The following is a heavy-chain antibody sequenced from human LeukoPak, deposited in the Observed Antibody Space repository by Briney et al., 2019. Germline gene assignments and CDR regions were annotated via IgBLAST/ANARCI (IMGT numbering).Heavy chain of an antibody. CDR2: INPNSGGT. CDR1: GYTFTGYY. Sequence: ASVKVSCKASGYTFTGYYMHWVRQAPGQGLEWMGWINPNSGGTNYAQKFQGWVTMTRDTSISTAYMELSRLRSDDTAVYYCARDLLEGYGAYCSGGSCYRGAFDIWGQGTMVTVSS. D-gene: IGHD2-15*01. J-gene: IGHJ3*02. CDR3: ARDLLEGYGAYCSGGSCYRGAFDI. V-gene: IGHV1-2*04.